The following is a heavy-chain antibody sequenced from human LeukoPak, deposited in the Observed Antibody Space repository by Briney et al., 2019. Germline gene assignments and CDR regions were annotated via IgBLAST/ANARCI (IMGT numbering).Heavy chain of an antibody. Sequence: PGESLKISCKGSGYSFTSYWIGWVRQMPGKGLEWMGIIYPGDSDTRYSPSFQGQVTISADKSISTAYLQWSSLKASDTAMYYCARRPVVAGSDTHFDYWGQGTLVTVSS. J-gene: IGHJ4*02. CDR2: IYPGDSDT. CDR3: ARRPVVAGSDTHFDY. D-gene: IGHD6-19*01. CDR1: GYSFTSYW. V-gene: IGHV5-51*01.